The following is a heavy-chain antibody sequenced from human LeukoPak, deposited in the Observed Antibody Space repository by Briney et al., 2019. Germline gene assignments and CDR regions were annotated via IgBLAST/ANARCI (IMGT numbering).Heavy chain of an antibody. CDR1: GFSFSNSE. V-gene: IGHV3-48*03. D-gene: IGHD6-13*01. CDR3: ASTASSSWTDYYYYYMGV. Sequence: GGSLRLTCAVSGFSFSNSEMHWVRQAPGKGLEWVAYVSSSGSRSYYADSVKGRFTISRDNSKNTLYLQMNSLRTEDTAVYYCASTASSSWTDYYYYYMGVWGKGTTVTVSS. J-gene: IGHJ6*03. CDR2: VSSSGSRS.